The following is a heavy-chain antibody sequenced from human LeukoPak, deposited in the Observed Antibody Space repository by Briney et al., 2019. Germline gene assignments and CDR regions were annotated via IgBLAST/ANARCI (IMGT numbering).Heavy chain of an antibody. Sequence: SETLSLTCTVSGGSISSSSYYWGWIRQPPGKGLEWIGYIYYSGSTNYNPSLKSRVTISVDTSKNQFSLKLSSVTAADTAVYYCARGAVERYFDWPQHAFDIWGQGTMVTVSS. CDR3: ARGAVERYFDWPQHAFDI. V-gene: IGHV4-61*05. J-gene: IGHJ3*02. CDR2: IYYSGST. D-gene: IGHD3-9*01. CDR1: GGSISSSSYY.